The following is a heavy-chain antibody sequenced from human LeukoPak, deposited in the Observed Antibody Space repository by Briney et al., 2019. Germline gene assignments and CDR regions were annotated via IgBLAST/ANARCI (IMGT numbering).Heavy chain of an antibody. CDR1: GYSISSGFY. J-gene: IGHJ4*02. D-gene: IGHD3-9*01. CDR2: IYHSGST. V-gene: IGHV4-38-2*02. Sequence: PSETLSLTCTVSGYSISSGFYWGWIRQPPGKGLECIGSIYHSGSTYYNPSLKSRVTISVDTSKNQFSLNLSSVTAADTAVYYCARRRLLRYFDWLLLGYFDYWGQGTLVTVSS. CDR3: ARRRLLRYFDWLLLGYFDY.